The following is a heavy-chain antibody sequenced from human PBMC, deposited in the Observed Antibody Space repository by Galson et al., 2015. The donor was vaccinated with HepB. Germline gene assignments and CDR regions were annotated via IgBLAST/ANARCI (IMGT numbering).Heavy chain of an antibody. CDR2: ISGDSAWI. J-gene: IGHJ5*02. CDR1: GFTFSSHN. V-gene: IGHV3-21*01. CDR3: ARGQLRQQRNDWFDP. Sequence: SLRLSCAASGFTFSSHNMKWVRQAPEKGLEWVSSISGDSAWIYYADSVKGRFAISRDNTKNSLYLQMDSLRDEDTAFYYCARGQLRQQRNDWFDPWGQGTLVTVSS. D-gene: IGHD6-25*01.